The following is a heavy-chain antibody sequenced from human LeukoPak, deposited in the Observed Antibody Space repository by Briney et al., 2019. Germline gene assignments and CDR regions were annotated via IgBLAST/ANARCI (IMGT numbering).Heavy chain of an antibody. D-gene: IGHD6-6*01. CDR3: ARSSYSSSSSV. CDR2: INSDGSEG. CDR1: GFTFSGFW. V-gene: IGHV3-7*03. J-gene: IGHJ3*01. Sequence: EGSLRLSCAVSGFTFSGFWMSWSRRAPGKGLEWVASINSDGSEGYYADVAKGRFTISRDNAKNSLYLQINSLRAEDTAVYYCARSSYSSSSSVWGQGTMVTVSS.